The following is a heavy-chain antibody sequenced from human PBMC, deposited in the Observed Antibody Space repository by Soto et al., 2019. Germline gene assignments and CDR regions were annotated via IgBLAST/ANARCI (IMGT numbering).Heavy chain of an antibody. CDR3: ARAPGSSGYSDYFDY. J-gene: IGHJ4*02. Sequence: EVQLVESGGSLIQPGGSLRLSCAASGFTVSSSYMSWVRQAPGQGLEWVLVIYSGGSTYYADSVKGRVTISRDNSKNTLYLEMNSLRAEDTVVYYCARAPGSSGYSDYFDYWGQGTLVAVSS. CDR1: GFTVSSSY. CDR2: IYSGGST. D-gene: IGHD3-22*01. V-gene: IGHV3-53*01.